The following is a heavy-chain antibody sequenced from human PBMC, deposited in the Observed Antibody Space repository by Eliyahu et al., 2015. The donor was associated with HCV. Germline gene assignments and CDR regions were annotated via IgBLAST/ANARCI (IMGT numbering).Heavy chain of an antibody. D-gene: IGHD3-3*01. Sequence: EVQLVQSGAEVKKPGESLKIXCXGSGYSFTSYWTGWVXQMPGKGLEWMGIIYPGDSDTRYSPSFQGQVTISADKSISTAYLQWSSLKASDTAMYYCARGLRFLEWLLYDDAFDIWGQGTMVTVSS. J-gene: IGHJ3*02. CDR2: IYPGDSDT. CDR3: ARGLRFLEWLLYDDAFDI. V-gene: IGHV5-51*01. CDR1: GYSFTSYW.